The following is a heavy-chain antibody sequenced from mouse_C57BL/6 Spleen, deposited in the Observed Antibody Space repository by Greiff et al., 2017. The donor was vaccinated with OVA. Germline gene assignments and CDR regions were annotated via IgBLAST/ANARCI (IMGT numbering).Heavy chain of an antibody. D-gene: IGHD2-1*01. J-gene: IGHJ4*01. CDR2: IDPNSGGT. Sequence: QVQLKQPGAELVKPGASVKLSCKASGYTFTSYWMHWVKQRPGRGLEWIGRIDPNSGGTKYNEKFKSKATLTVDKPSSTAYMQLSSLTSEDSAVYYCARGVYYGNYGAMDYWGQGTSVTVSS. CDR3: ARGVYYGNYGAMDY. CDR1: GYTFTSYW. V-gene: IGHV1-72*01.